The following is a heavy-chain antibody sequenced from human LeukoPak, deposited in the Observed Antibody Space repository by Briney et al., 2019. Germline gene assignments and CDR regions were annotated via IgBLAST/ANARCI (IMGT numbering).Heavy chain of an antibody. J-gene: IGHJ4*02. Sequence: PSETLSLTCTVSGGSISSSSYYWGWIRQPPGKGLEWIGRIYYSGSTYYNPSLKSRVTISVDTSKNQFALKLSSVTAADTAVYYCARVYGITMVRVVSDYWGQGTLVTVSS. CDR1: GGSISSSSYY. V-gene: IGHV4-39*02. D-gene: IGHD3-10*01. CDR2: IYYSGST. CDR3: ARVYGITMVRVVSDY.